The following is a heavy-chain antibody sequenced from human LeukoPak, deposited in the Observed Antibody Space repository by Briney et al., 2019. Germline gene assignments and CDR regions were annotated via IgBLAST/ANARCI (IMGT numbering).Heavy chain of an antibody. Sequence: AGGSLRLSCAASGFTFSSYAMSWVRQAPGKGLEWVSAISGSGGSTYYADSVKGRFTISRDNSKNTLYLQMNSLRAEDTAVYYCAKEYYDFWSGYYGTDYWGQGTLVTVSS. D-gene: IGHD3-3*01. CDR3: AKEYYDFWSGYYGTDY. CDR1: GFTFSSYA. J-gene: IGHJ4*02. V-gene: IGHV3-23*01. CDR2: ISGSGGST.